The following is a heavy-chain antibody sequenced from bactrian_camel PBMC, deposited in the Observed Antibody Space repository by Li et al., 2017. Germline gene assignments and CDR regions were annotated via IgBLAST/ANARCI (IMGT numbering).Heavy chain of an antibody. D-gene: IGHD1*01. V-gene: IGHV3S53*01. Sequence: VQLVESGGGSVQAGESLRLSCAVSGYAYSPYCMGWFRQVPGNEREPLASIDSDGRTSVADSVKGRFTISRDNAKNTVYLLMNSLKPEDTAVYYCVKPNPDARGGFDHWGQGTQVTVS. CDR1: GYAYSPYC. CDR2: IDSDGRT. CDR3: VKPNPDARGGFDH. J-gene: IGHJ4*01.